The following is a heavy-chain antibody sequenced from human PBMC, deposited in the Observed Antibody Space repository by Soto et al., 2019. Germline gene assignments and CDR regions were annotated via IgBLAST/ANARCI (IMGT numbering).Heavy chain of an antibody. CDR2: ISYDGSNK. D-gene: IGHD6-19*01. CDR3: ARAPRAAVAGTSGY. Sequence: GGSLRLSCAASGFTFSSYAMHWVRQAPGKGLEWVAVISYDGSNKYYADSVKGRFTISRDNSKNTLYLQMNSLRAEDTAVYYCARAPRAAVAGTSGYWGQGTLVTVSS. J-gene: IGHJ4*02. V-gene: IGHV3-30-3*01. CDR1: GFTFSSYA.